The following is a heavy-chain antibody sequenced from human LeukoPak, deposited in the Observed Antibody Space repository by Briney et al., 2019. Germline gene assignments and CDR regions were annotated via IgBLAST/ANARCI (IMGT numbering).Heavy chain of an antibody. CDR2: ISSSSSYI. D-gene: IGHD6-19*01. CDR3: ARGGVAGGMDV. Sequence: GGSLRLSCAASGFTFSSYSMNWVRQAPGKGLEWVSSISSSSSYIYYADSVKGRFTISRDNAKNSLYLQMNSLRAEDTAVYYCARGGVAGGMDVWGQGTLVTVSS. V-gene: IGHV3-21*01. CDR1: GFTFSSYS. J-gene: IGHJ4*02.